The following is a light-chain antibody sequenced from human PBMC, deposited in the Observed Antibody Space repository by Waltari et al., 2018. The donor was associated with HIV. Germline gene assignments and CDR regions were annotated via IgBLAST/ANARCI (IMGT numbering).Light chain of an antibody. CDR3: SSYAGSAVV. CDR1: GNDVGGYNY. V-gene: IGLV2-8*01. J-gene: IGLJ2*01. Sequence: QAALTQPPSASGSPGQSVTISCTGTGNDVGGYNYVSWYQLHPGKAPKLLLYDVTKRPPGVPDRFSGSKSGNTASLTVAGLQGDDEADYYCSSYAGSAVVFGGGTKLTVL. CDR2: DVT.